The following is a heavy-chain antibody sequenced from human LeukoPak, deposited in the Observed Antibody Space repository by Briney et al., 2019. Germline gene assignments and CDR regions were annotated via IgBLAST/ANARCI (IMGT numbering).Heavy chain of an antibody. Sequence: GASVKVSCKVSGYTLTELSMHWVRQAPGKGLEWMGGFDPEDGETIYAQKFQGRVTMTEDTSTDTAYMELSSLRSEDTAVYYCATGLWFGELSSFDYWGQGTLVTVSS. D-gene: IGHD3-10*01. V-gene: IGHV1-24*01. CDR1: GYTLTELS. CDR2: FDPEDGET. CDR3: ATGLWFGELSSFDY. J-gene: IGHJ4*02.